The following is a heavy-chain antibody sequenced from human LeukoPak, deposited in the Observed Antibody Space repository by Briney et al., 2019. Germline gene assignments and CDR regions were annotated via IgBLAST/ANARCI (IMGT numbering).Heavy chain of an antibody. Sequence: ASVKVSCKASGGTFSSYAISWVRQAPGQGLEWMGGIIPIFGTANYAQKFQGRVTITADESTSTAYMELSSLRPEDTAVYYCARAGYGGNYRLSADLDYWGQGTLVTVSS. CDR2: IIPIFGTA. D-gene: IGHD4-23*01. V-gene: IGHV1-69*13. J-gene: IGHJ4*02. CDR1: GGTFSSYA. CDR3: ARAGYGGNYRLSADLDY.